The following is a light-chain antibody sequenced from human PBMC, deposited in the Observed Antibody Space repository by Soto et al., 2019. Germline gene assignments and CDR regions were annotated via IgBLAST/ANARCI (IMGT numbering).Light chain of an antibody. V-gene: IGKV1D-12*01. CDR2: TAS. CDR1: QDIAGF. J-gene: IGKJ5*01. CDR3: QQAYSFPIT. Sequence: DIQVTQSPSSVSASVRDRVTITCRASQDIAGFLAWYQHKPGRAPELLIRTASSLQSGVPSRFSGSGSGTDFTLTINSLQPEDSATYYCQQAYSFPITFGQGTRLEFK.